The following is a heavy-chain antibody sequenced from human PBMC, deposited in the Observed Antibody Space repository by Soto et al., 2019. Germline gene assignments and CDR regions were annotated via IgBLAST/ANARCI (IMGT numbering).Heavy chain of an antibody. J-gene: IGHJ6*04. CDR3: AKGRDDILTGYYNGGGMDV. D-gene: IGHD3-9*01. CDR2: ISYDGSNK. V-gene: IGHV3-30*18. CDR1: GFTFSGYG. Sequence: GGSLRLSCAASGFTFSGYGMRWVRQAPGKGLEWVAVISYDGSNKYYADSVKGRFTISRDNSKNTLYLQMNSLRAEDTAVYYCAKGRDDILTGYYNGGGMDVWGKGTTVTVSS.